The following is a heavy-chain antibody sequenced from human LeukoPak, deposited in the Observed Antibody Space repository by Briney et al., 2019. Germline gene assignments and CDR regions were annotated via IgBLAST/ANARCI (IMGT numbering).Heavy chain of an antibody. Sequence: PGGTLRLSCAASGFTFSSYGMSWVRQAPGKGLEWVSAISDSGGSTYYADSVKGRFTISRDNSKNTLYLQMNSLRAEDTAVYYCAKDEPSIAAVDYWGQGTLVTVSS. J-gene: IGHJ4*02. CDR1: GFTFSSYG. CDR3: AKDEPSIAAVDY. CDR2: ISDSGGST. D-gene: IGHD6-13*01. V-gene: IGHV3-23*01.